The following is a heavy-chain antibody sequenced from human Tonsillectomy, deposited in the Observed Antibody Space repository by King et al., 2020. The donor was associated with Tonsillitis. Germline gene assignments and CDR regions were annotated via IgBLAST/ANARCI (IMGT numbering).Heavy chain of an antibody. V-gene: IGHV4-59*01. CDR3: ARDQNYYDSSGYYRGGFDY. CDR2: IYYSGSA. D-gene: IGHD3-22*01. J-gene: IGHJ4*02. Sequence: VQLQESGPGLVKPSETLSLTCTVSGGSISIYYWSWIRQPPGKGLEWIGYIYYSGSANYNPSLTSRVTISVDTSKNQFSLKLSSVTAADTAVYYCARDQNYYDSSGYYRGGFDYWGQGTLVTVSS. CDR1: GGSISIYY.